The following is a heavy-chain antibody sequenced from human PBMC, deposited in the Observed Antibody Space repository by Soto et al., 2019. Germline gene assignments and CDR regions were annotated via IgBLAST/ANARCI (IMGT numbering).Heavy chain of an antibody. J-gene: IGHJ4*02. CDR3: ARDENRGGGFDY. V-gene: IGHV3-33*01. CDR2: IWYDGSNK. Sequence: QVQLVESGGGVVQPGRSLRLSCAASGFTFSSYGMHWVRQAPGKGLEWVAVIWYDGSNKYYADSVKGLFTISRDNSKNTLYLQMNSLRAEDTAVYYCARDENRGGGFDYWGQGTLVTVSS. D-gene: IGHD3-10*01. CDR1: GFTFSSYG.